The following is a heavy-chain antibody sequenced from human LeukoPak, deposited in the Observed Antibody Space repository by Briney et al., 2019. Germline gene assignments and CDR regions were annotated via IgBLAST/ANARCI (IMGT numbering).Heavy chain of an antibody. CDR2: ISSDGSKK. V-gene: IGHV3-30-3*01. Sequence: GRSLRLSCAASGFTFSSYSVHWVRQAPGKGLEWVAIISSDGSKKYYADSVKGRFTISRDNSKNTLYLQMDSLRGEDTAVYYCARSVVPAATRRGFDPWGQGTLVTVSS. CDR3: ARSVVPAATRRGFDP. CDR1: GFTFSSYS. D-gene: IGHD2-2*01. J-gene: IGHJ5*02.